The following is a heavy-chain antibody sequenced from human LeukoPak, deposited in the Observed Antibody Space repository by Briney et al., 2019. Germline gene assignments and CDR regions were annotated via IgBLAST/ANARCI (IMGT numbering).Heavy chain of an antibody. V-gene: IGHV3-30-3*01. Sequence: GGSLRLSCAACGFTFSSYATHWVRQAPGKGLEWVAVISYDGSNKYYADSVKGRFTISRDNSKNTLYLQMNSLRAEDTAVYYCARTATSYYFDYWGRGTLVTVSS. CDR1: GFTFSSYA. CDR2: ISYDGSNK. J-gene: IGHJ4*02. D-gene: IGHD6-25*01. CDR3: ARTATSYYFDY.